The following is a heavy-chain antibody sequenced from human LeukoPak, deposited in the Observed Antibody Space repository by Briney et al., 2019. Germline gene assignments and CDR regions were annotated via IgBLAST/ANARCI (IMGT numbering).Heavy chain of an antibody. CDR3: VRANHFDY. V-gene: IGHV4-59*01. D-gene: IGHD1-14*01. J-gene: IGHJ4*02. Sequence: SGTLSLTCTVSGGSISGYYWSWFRQPPGKGLEWIGDIYYSGSTNYNPSLKRRVTISVDTSKNQFSLQLSSVTAADTAVYYCVRANHFDYWGQGTLVTVSS. CDR2: IYYSGST. CDR1: GGSISGYY.